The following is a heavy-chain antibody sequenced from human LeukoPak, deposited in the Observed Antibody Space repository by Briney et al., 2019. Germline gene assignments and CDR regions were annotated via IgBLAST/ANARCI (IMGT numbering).Heavy chain of an antibody. D-gene: IGHD5-24*01. CDR2: ISCSGGST. CDR1: GFTFSSYG. J-gene: IGHJ4*02. V-gene: IGHV3-23*01. CDR3: ARAGIVRDGYNPFDY. Sequence: GGSLRLSCAASGFTFSSYGMSWVRQAPGKGLEWVAAISCSGGSTYYADSVKGRFTISRDNAKNSLYLQMNSLRAEDTAVYYCARAGIVRDGYNPFDYWGQGTLVTVSS.